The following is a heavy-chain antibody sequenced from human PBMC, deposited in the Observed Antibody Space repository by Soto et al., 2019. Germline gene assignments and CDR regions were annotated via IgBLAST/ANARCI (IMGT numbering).Heavy chain of an antibody. D-gene: IGHD1-20*01. CDR2: IWYDGSNK. CDR3: ARDNNWNRYFGPPLYNWFDP. V-gene: IGHV3-33*01. CDR1: GFTFSSYG. J-gene: IGHJ5*02. Sequence: QVQLVESGGGVVQPGRSLRLSCAASGFTFSSYGMHWVRQAPGKGLEWVAVIWYDGSNKYYADSVKGRFTISRDNSKNTLYLQMNSLRAEDTAVYYCARDNNWNRYFGPPLYNWFDPWGQGTLVTVSS.